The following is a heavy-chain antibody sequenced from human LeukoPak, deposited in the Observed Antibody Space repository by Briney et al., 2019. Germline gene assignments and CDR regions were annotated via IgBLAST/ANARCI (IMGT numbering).Heavy chain of an antibody. V-gene: IGHV4-39*07. CDR3: ARDPSSGWAGAFDI. CDR1: GGSISSSSYY. CDR2: IYYSGST. D-gene: IGHD6-19*01. J-gene: IGHJ3*02. Sequence: PSETLSLTCTVSGGSISSSSYYWGWIRQPPGKGLEWIGSIYYSGSTYYNPSLKSRVTISVDTSKNQFSLKLSSVTAADTALYYCARDPSSGWAGAFDIWGQGTMVTVSS.